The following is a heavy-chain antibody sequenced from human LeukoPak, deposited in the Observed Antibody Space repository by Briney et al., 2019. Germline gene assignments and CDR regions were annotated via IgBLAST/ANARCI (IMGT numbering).Heavy chain of an antibody. D-gene: IGHD2-21*02. CDR2: FIPVLGIP. V-gene: IGHV1-69*04. J-gene: IGHJ3*02. CDR1: GGAFSGYA. CDR3: VESGMTATFDI. Sequence: ASVKVSCKASGGAFSGYAISWVRQAPGQGLEWMGRFIPVLGIPNYAQKFQGRVTITADKSTSTAYMELSSLRSEDAAVYYCVESGMTATFDIWGPGTMVTVSS.